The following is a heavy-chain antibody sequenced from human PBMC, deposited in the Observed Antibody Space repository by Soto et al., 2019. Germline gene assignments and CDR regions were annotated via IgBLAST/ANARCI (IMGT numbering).Heavy chain of an antibody. J-gene: IGHJ5*02. Sequence: EVQLVESGGGLVKPGGSLRLSCAASGFTFSTYGMNWVRQAPGKGLEWLSSISDSGHYIYYADSVKGGFTISRDNAKNSLFLQMNSLRGEDTAVYYCARSGLALPYSASHWFDPWGHGTLVTVSS. CDR3: ARSGLALPYSASHWFDP. D-gene: IGHD3-22*01. CDR2: ISDSGHYI. CDR1: GFTFSTYG. V-gene: IGHV3-21*01.